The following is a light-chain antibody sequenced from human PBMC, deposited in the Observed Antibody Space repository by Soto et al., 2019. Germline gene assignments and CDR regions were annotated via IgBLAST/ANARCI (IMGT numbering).Light chain of an antibody. CDR3: QQYGSSPWT. V-gene: IGKV3-20*01. Sequence: EFVLPQSPGTLSLSPGERATLSCRASQTVRNSYLAWYQQKPGQAPRLLIYDASSRATGIPDRFSGSGSGTDFTLTISRLEPEDFAVYYCQQYGSSPWTFGQGTKVDIK. CDR1: QTVRNSY. CDR2: DAS. J-gene: IGKJ1*01.